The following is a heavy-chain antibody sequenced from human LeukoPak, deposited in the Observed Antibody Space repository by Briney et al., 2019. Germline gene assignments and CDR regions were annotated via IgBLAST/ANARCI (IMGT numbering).Heavy chain of an antibody. CDR2: INPNSGDT. CDR1: GYTFTGYY. CDR3: ARELGYCTNGVCPFDY. V-gene: IGHV1-2*06. Sequence: ASVKVSCKASGYTFTGYYMHWVRQAPGQGLEWMGRINPNSGDTNHAQKFQGRVTMARDTSISTAYMELSSLKSDDTAVYYCARELGYCTNGVCPFDYWGQGTLVTVSS. J-gene: IGHJ4*02. D-gene: IGHD2-8*01.